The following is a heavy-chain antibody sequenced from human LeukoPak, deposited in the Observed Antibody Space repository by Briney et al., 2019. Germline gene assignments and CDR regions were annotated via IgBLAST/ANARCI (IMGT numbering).Heavy chain of an antibody. D-gene: IGHD5-18*01. CDR2: IYYSGST. CDR1: VGSISSYY. CDR3: ASHTGYYYYMDV. J-gene: IGHJ6*03. V-gene: IGHV4-59*01. Sequence: SETLSLTCTVSVGSISSYYWSWIRQPPGKGLEWIGYIYYSGSTNYNPSLKSRVTISVDTSKNQFSLKLSSVTAADTAVYYCASHTGYYYYMDVWGKGTTVTVSS.